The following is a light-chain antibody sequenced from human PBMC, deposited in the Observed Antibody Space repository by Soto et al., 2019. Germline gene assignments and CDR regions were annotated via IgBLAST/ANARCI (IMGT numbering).Light chain of an antibody. CDR3: QSYDSSLSAWKV. V-gene: IGLV1-40*01. Sequence: QSVLTQPPSVSGAPGQRVSISCTGSNTNIGAGYDVNWYQQLPGTAPKLLIYANINRPSGVPDRFSGSKSGASAFLVITGLQAEDEADSYCQSYDSSLSAWKVFGGGTKLTVL. J-gene: IGLJ3*02. CDR1: NTNIGAGYD. CDR2: ANI.